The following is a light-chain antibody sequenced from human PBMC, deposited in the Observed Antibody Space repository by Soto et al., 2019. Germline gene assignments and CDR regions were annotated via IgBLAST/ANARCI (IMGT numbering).Light chain of an antibody. V-gene: IGLV2-14*01. CDR3: SSYTSSTSYV. CDR2: QVT. J-gene: IGLJ1*01. Sequence: QSALPQPASVSGSPGQSVTTSCTGTSSDVSIYNYVSWHQHHPGKAPKLMIYQVTNRPSGVSTRFSGSKAGNTASLTISGLQSDDEADYCFSSYTSSTSYVFGTGTKVTVL. CDR1: SSDVSIYNY.